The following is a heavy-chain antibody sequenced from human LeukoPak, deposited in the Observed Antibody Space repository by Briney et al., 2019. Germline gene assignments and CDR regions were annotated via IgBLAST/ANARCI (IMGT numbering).Heavy chain of an antibody. CDR1: GFTVSSNY. V-gene: IGHV3-66*01. Sequence: GGTLRLSCVASGFTVSSNYMSWVRRAPGKGLEWLSVFYSGSSTYYADSVNGRFTMSRDNSKNTLYLQMNGLRVEDTAVYYCARVSPFDYWGQGTLVTVSS. J-gene: IGHJ4*02. CDR3: ARVSPFDY. CDR2: FYSGSST.